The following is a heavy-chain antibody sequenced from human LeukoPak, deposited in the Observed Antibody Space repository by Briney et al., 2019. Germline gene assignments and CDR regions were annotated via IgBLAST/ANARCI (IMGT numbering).Heavy chain of an antibody. J-gene: IGHJ6*02. CDR2: IRYDGSKK. D-gene: IGHD2-15*01. V-gene: IGHV3-30*02. CDR1: GFTFSSYG. CDR3: ASSVQCSGGSCSPYYYYYGIDV. Sequence: GGSLRLSCAASGFTFSSYGMHWVRQAPGKGLEWVAFIRYDGSKKYYADSVKGRFTISRDNSKNTLYLQMSSLRAEDTAVYYCASSVQCSGGSCSPYYYYYGIDVWGQGTTVTVSS.